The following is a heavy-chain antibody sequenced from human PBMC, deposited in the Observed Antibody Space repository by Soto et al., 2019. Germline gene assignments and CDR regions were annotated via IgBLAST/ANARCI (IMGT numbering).Heavy chain of an antibody. V-gene: IGHV3-9*01. Sequence: GGSLRLSCTASGFTFGDYAMSWFRQAPGKGLEWVSGISWNSGSIDYADSVKGRFTISRDNAKNSLLLQMNSLRAEDTALYYCAKDKSGYPPYYFDYWGQGTRVTVSS. CDR2: ISWNSGSI. J-gene: IGHJ4*02. CDR3: AKDKSGYPPYYFDY. CDR1: GFTFGDYA. D-gene: IGHD3-22*01.